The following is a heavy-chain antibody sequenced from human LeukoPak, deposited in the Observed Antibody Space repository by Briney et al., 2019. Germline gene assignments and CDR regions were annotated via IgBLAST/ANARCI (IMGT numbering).Heavy chain of an antibody. CDR1: GFTFSNYA. CDR3: AKAVGFGEAYGMDV. D-gene: IGHD3-10*01. J-gene: IGHJ6*02. Sequence: GGSLRLSCAASGFTFSNYAIHWIRQGPGKGLKWVAIISYDGTNKYYADSVKGRFSISRDNSKNTLYLQMNSLRPEDTAVYYCAKAVGFGEAYGMDVWGQGTTITVSS. V-gene: IGHV3-30*18. CDR2: ISYDGTNK.